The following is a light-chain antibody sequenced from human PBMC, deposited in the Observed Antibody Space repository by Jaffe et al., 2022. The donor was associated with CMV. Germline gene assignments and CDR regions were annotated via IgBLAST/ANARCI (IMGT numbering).Light chain of an antibody. V-gene: IGKV3-20*01. CDR3: QQYGRSPWT. CDR2: DVS. CDR1: QSVSDNR. J-gene: IGKJ1*01. Sequence: EIVLTQSPGTLSLSPGERATLSCRASQSVSDNRLAWYQQKPGQAPRLLIYDVSNRAHAIPSRFSGSGSGTDFTLTISGLEPEDFAVYYCQQYGRSPWTFGQGAKVQIK.